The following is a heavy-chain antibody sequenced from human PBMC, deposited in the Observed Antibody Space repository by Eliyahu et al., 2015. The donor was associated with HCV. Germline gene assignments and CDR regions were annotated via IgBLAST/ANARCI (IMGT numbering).Heavy chain of an antibody. CDR3: ASGGGGIAVTGTGGWFDP. Sequence: QVQLQESGPRLVKPSETLSXTXTXSGGXXSXYHGXWXRQPPGKGLEWGGDIHYSGSTNYNPSLKSRVALSVDTSKNQFSLRLSSVTAADTAVYYCASGGGGIAVTGTGGWFDPWGQGTLVTVSS. J-gene: IGHJ5*02. CDR2: IHYSGST. CDR1: GGXXSXYH. D-gene: IGHD6-19*01. V-gene: IGHV4-59*01.